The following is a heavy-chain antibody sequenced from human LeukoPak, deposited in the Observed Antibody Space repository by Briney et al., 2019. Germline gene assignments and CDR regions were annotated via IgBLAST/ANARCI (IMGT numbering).Heavy chain of an antibody. Sequence: KPSETLSLTCAVYGGSFSGYYWSWIRQPPGKGLEWIGEINHSGSTNYNPSLKSRVTISVDTSKNQFSLKLSSVTAADTAVYYCARGLSSTPYIVRRPEKNYMDVWGKGTTVTVSS. V-gene: IGHV4-34*01. J-gene: IGHJ6*03. CDR1: GGSFSGYY. D-gene: IGHD2-15*01. CDR2: INHSGST. CDR3: ARGLSSTPYIVRRPEKNYMDV.